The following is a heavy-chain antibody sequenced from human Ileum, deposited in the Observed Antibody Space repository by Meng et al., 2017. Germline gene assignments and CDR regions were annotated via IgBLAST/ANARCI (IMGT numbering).Heavy chain of an antibody. CDR1: AYYIRRSTW. Sequence: VDLQDSGPGLMVPSSARSSTCVVLAYYIRRSTWWNWLGRSPGMGLEWIDEIYLDATKNYHPSLESRVTMSVDKSKNQYSLDLTSVTAADTAVYYCAKHGRDRSFDYWGQGILVTVSS. CDR3: AKHGRDRSFDY. J-gene: IGHJ4*02. CDR2: IYLDATK. D-gene: IGHD3-16*02. V-gene: IGHV4-4*02.